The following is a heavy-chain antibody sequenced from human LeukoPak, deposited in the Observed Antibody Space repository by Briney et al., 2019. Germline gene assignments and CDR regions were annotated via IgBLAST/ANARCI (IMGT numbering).Heavy chain of an antibody. CDR2: IYTGYNT. D-gene: IGHD2-2*01. Sequence: GGSLRLSCAASRISDYMIWVRQAPGTGLEWVSVIYTGYNTYYANSVKGRFTISRDNSQRMLYLQMNSLRAKDTSVYYCASSTSTPGGFDFWGQGTLVTVSS. CDR3: ASSTSTPGGFDF. V-gene: IGHV3-66*01. CDR1: RISDY. J-gene: IGHJ4*02.